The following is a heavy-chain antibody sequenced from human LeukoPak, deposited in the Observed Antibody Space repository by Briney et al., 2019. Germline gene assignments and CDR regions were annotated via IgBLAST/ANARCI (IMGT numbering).Heavy chain of an antibody. V-gene: IGHV3-15*01. CDR3: ATGRYYYYGLDV. Sequence: GGSLRLSCAASGFTFSNAWMNWVRQAPGKGLEWVGRIQRKTDVGTTDYAAPVKGRFTISRNDSKNTLYLQMSSLETEDTAVYYCATGRYYYYGLDVWGRGTTVTVSS. CDR2: IQRKTDVGTT. J-gene: IGHJ6*02. CDR1: GFTFSNAW. D-gene: IGHD5-24*01.